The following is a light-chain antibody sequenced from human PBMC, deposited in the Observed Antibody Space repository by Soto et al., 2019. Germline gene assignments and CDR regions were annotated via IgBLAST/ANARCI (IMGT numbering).Light chain of an antibody. V-gene: IGKV3-15*01. CDR3: QQYNNWPRT. CDR2: DAS. CDR1: QSVGST. Sequence: EIVYTQSPGTLSLSPGERATLSCRAGQSVGSTLAWYQQKPGQAPRLLIYDASTRATGIPARFSGSGSGTEFTLTISSLQSEDFAIYYCQQYNNWPRTFGQGTKVDIK. J-gene: IGKJ1*01.